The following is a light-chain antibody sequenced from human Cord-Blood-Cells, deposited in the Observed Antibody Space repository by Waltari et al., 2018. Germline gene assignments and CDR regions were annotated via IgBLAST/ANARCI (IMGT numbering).Light chain of an antibody. CDR2: EVS. CDR1: SSDVGSYNL. Sequence: QSALTQPASVSGSPGQSITIPCTGTSSDVGSYNLVSWYQQHPGKAPKLMIYEVSKRPPGVSNRFSGSKSGNTASLTISGLQAEDEADYYCCSYAGSSTFWVFGGGTK. J-gene: IGLJ3*02. V-gene: IGLV2-23*02. CDR3: CSYAGSSTFWV.